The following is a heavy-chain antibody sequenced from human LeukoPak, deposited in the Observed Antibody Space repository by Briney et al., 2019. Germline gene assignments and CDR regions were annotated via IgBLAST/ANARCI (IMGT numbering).Heavy chain of an antibody. J-gene: IGHJ4*02. CDR2: IRFDGGHK. Sequence: GGSLRLSCAASGFTFSNYGMFWVRQAPGKGLDWVSFIRFDGGHKYYADSVKGRFTISRDNSKNTLYLQMNSLRAEDTAVYYCARSPAATPYFDYWGQGTLVTVSS. CDR3: ARSPAATPYFDY. V-gene: IGHV3-30*02. CDR1: GFTFSNYG. D-gene: IGHD6-25*01.